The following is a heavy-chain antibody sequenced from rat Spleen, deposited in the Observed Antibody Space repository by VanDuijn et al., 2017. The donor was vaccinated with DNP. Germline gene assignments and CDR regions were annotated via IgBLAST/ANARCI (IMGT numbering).Heavy chain of an antibody. D-gene: IGHD1-4*01. Sequence: VQLQESGPGLVEPSQSLSLTCSVTGYSITSCCRWTWIRKFPGNKLEWMGSVNSAGTTNYNPSLKSRISITRDTSKNQLFLQVNSVTTEDTATYYCARWPGYNPPYAKDAWGQGTSVTVSS. CDR1: GYSITSCCR. J-gene: IGHJ4*01. CDR3: ARWPGYNPPYAKDA. CDR2: VNSAGTT. V-gene: IGHV3-3*01.